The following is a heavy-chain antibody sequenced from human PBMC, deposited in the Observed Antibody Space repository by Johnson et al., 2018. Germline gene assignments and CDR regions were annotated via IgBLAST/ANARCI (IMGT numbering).Heavy chain of an antibody. CDR2: ISSNGGST. V-gene: IGHV3-64*01. CDR3: AKDWEIAAVGTGGYFHH. CDR1: GFPFSNYA. J-gene: IGHJ1*01. D-gene: IGHD6-13*01. Sequence: VQLVQSGGGLVQPGGSLRLSCAASGFPFSNYAMHWVRQAPGKGLEYVSAISSNGGSTYCANSVQGRFTISRDNSKKTLYLQMNSLRAEDTAGYYCAKDWEIAAVGTGGYFHHWGQGTLVTVSS.